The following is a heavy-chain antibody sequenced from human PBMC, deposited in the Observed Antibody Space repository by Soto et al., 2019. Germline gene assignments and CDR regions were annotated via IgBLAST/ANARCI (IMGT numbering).Heavy chain of an antibody. CDR3: ARPTPSLGYFDY. J-gene: IGHJ4*02. V-gene: IGHV5-51*01. CDR1: GYSFTSYW. CDR2: IYTGDSDT. Sequence: GGSLKISGNSSGYSFTSYWICWVRQRPGKALEWMGSIYTGDSDTRYSPSFQGQVTISADKSISTAYLQWGSLKASDTAMYYSARPTPSLGYFDYWGQGTLVTVSS.